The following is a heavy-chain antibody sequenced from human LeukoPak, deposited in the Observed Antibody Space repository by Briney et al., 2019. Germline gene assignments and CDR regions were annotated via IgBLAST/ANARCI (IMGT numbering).Heavy chain of an antibody. V-gene: IGHV3-23*01. CDR2: INGRGDNT. Sequence: GGSLRLSCAAAGVIISSYAMSWVRQAPGKGLEWVSAINGRGDNTYYADFVKGRFTISRDNCKSTVYLQMNSLRTEDTAVYYCAKDRVSPGFNWFDPWGQGTLVTVSS. J-gene: IGHJ5*02. D-gene: IGHD2/OR15-2a*01. CDR3: AKDRVSPGFNWFDP. CDR1: GVIISSYA.